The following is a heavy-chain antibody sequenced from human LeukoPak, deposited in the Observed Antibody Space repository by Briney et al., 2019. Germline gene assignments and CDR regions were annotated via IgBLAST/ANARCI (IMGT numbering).Heavy chain of an antibody. V-gene: IGHV3-30*18. D-gene: IGHD3-10*01. CDR2: ISYDGSNK. Sequence: PGGSLRLSCAASGFTFSSYGMHWVRQAPGKGLEWVAVISYDGSNKYYADSVKGRFTISRDNSKNTLYLQMNSLRAEDTAVYYCANDLGFGELPLFDYWGQGTLVTVSS. J-gene: IGHJ4*02. CDR1: GFTFSSYG. CDR3: ANDLGFGELPLFDY.